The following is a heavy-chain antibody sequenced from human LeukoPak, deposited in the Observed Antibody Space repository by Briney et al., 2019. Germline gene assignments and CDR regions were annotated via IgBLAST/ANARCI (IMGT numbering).Heavy chain of an antibody. D-gene: IGHD3-22*01. J-gene: IGHJ3*02. CDR2: ISARNGNI. V-gene: IGHV1-18*01. CDR1: GYTFTSFG. Sequence: ASVKVSCKASGYTFTSFGISWLRQAPGQGLEWMGWISARNGNINYAQKFQGRVTMTTDTSTSTAYMELRSLRSDDTAVYHCARDNGGAYYFDTSAYYHNDAFDIWGQGTMVTVSS. CDR3: ARDNGGAYYFDTSAYYHNDAFDI.